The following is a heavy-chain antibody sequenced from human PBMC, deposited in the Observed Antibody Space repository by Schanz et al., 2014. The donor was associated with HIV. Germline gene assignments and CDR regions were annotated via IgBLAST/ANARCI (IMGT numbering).Heavy chain of an antibody. V-gene: IGHV1-2*02. CDR1: GYTFTSQY. J-gene: IGHJ6*02. CDR2: INPNSGAT. Sequence: QVQLVQSGAEVKKPGASVKVSCKASGYTFTSQYMHWVRQAPGQGLEWMGWINPNSGATDSAQKFQGRVTMTRDTSISTAFMELSSLRSDDTAVYYCARDTNFVLDVWGQGTTVTVSS. D-gene: IGHD2-8*01. CDR3: ARDTNFVLDV.